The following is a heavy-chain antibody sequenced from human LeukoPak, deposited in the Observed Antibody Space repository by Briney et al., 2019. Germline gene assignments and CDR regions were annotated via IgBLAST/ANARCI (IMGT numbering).Heavy chain of an antibody. J-gene: IGHJ4*02. V-gene: IGHV3-21*01. CDR2: ISSSSSYI. Sequence: GGSLRLSCAASGFTFSSYSMNWVRQAPGKGLEWVSSISSSSSYIYYADSVKGRFTITRDNAKNSLYLQMNSLRAEDTAVYYCARGESGSYYVFDYWGQGTLVTVSS. CDR1: GFTFSSYS. D-gene: IGHD1-26*01. CDR3: ARGESGSYYVFDY.